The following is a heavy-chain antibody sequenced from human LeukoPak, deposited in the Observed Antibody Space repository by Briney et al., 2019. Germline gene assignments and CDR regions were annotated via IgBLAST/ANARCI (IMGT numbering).Heavy chain of an antibody. CDR1: GGSFSGYY. CDR3: VGRRGDGDYRPEY. J-gene: IGHJ4*02. Sequence: SETLSLTCAVSGGSFSGYYWTWIRQPPGKGLEWIGEINHSGSANYNPSLMSRVTISLDTSKNHFSLNLSSVTAADTAVYYCVGRRGDGDYRPEYWGQGTLVTVSS. CDR2: INHSGSA. V-gene: IGHV4-34*01. D-gene: IGHD4-17*01.